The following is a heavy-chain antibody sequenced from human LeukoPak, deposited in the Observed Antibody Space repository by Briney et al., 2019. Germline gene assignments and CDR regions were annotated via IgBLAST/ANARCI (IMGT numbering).Heavy chain of an antibody. D-gene: IGHD3-3*01. CDR2: VSGDGGST. V-gene: IGHV3-43*02. Sequence: PGGSLRLSCAASGFTFDDYAMHWVRQAPGKGLEWVSLVSGDGGSTYYADSVKGRFTISRDNSKNSLYLQMNSLRTEDTPLYYCAKDIRDYDFWSGYFDYWGQGTLVTVSS. J-gene: IGHJ4*02. CDR1: GFTFDDYA. CDR3: AKDIRDYDFWSGYFDY.